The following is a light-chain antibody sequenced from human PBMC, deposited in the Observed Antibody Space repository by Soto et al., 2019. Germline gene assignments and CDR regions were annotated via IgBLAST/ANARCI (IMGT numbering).Light chain of an antibody. CDR3: QQRKSYPRT. CDR2: AAS. CDR1: QGINIF. J-gene: IGKJ2*01. Sequence: DIHLTHSLSFLSAYVEDRVTITCRASQGINIFLAWFQQKPGKAPNLLISAASTLQSGVPSRFSGSGSETEFTLTITSLQPEDSATYYCQQRKSYPRTFGQGTKV. V-gene: IGKV1-9*01.